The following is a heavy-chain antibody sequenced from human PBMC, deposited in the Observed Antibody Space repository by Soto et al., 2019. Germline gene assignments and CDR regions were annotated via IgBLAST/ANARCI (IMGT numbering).Heavy chain of an antibody. CDR2: ISYDGSNK. D-gene: IGHD4-17*01. CDR1: GFTFSSYG. V-gene: IGHV3-30*18. J-gene: IGHJ4*02. CDR3: AKSDGDYRGWFHY. Sequence: QVQLVESGGGVVQPGRSLRLSCAASGFTFSSYGIHWVRQAPGKGLEWVAVISYDGSNKYYADSVKGRFTISRDNSKNTLYLHRNSLRAEDTAVYYCAKSDGDYRGWFHYWGQGTLVTVPS.